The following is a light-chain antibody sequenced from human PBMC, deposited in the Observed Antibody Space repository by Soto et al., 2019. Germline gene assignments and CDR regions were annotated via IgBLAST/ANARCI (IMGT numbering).Light chain of an antibody. Sequence: EIVLTQSRGTLSLSPGERATLSCRASQSVSSSYLAWYQQKPGQAPRLLIYGASSRATGIPDRFSGSGSGTDVTLTISRLEPEDFAVYYCQQYGSSSYTFGQGTKLEIK. CDR3: QQYGSSSYT. V-gene: IGKV3-20*01. J-gene: IGKJ2*01. CDR2: GAS. CDR1: QSVSSSY.